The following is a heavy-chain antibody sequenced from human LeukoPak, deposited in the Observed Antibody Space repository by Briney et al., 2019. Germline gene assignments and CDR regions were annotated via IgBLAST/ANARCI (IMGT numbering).Heavy chain of an antibody. J-gene: IGHJ4*02. CDR1: GFTFSSYS. D-gene: IGHD4-17*01. V-gene: IGHV3-21*01. CDR2: ISSSSSYI. Sequence: GGSLRLSCAASGFTFSSYSMNWVRQAPGKGLEWVSSISSSSSYIYYADSVKGRFTISRDNAKNSLYLQMNSLRAEDTAVYYCARGTVTTCFDYWGQGTLVTVSS. CDR3: ARGTVTTCFDY.